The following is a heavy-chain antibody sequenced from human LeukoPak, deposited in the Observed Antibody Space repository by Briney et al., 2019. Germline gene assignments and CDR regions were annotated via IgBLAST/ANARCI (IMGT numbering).Heavy chain of an antibody. CDR3: ARHSIPSHIGDAQYNWFDP. CDR2: IYYSGST. CDR1: GGSISSSNYY. J-gene: IGHJ5*02. D-gene: IGHD2-21*01. V-gene: IGHV4-39*01. Sequence: KPSETLSLTCTVSGGSISSSNYYWGWIGQPPGKGLEWIGSIYYSGSTYYNPSLKSRVTISVDTSKNQFSLKLNSVTAADTAVYYCARHSIPSHIGDAQYNWFDPWGQGTLVIVSS.